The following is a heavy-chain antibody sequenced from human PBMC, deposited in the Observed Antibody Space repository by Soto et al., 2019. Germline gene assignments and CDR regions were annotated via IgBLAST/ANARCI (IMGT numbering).Heavy chain of an antibody. Sequence: ASVKVSCKASGYTFTSYYMHWVRQAPGQGLEWMGIINPSGGSTSYAQKFQGRVTMTRDTSTSTVYMELSSLRSEDTAVYYCARVGIDDFWSGYYTGPADSFFDYWGQGTLVTVSS. CDR3: ARVGIDDFWSGYYTGPADSFFDY. D-gene: IGHD3-3*01. V-gene: IGHV1-46*03. J-gene: IGHJ4*02. CDR1: GYTFTSYY. CDR2: INPSGGST.